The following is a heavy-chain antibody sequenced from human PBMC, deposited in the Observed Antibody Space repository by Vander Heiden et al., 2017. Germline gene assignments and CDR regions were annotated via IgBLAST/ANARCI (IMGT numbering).Heavy chain of an antibody. CDR1: GYSLPSYC. CDR3: ARLAAVAGTWYFDY. CDR2: IYPGDSDT. V-gene: IGHV5-51*01. J-gene: IGHJ4*01. D-gene: IGHD6-19*01. Sequence: EVQLVPSRAEVKKPGEPLKISCRGSGYSLPSYCIGWVRQMPGKGLEWMGIIYPGDSDTRYSTPFQGQVTISADKSISTAYLQWSSLKASDTAMYYCARLAAVAGTWYFDYWGHGTLVTVSS.